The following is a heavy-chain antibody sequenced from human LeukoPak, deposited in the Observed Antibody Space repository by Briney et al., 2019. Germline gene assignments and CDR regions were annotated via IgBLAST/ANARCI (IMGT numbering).Heavy chain of an antibody. CDR2: ISGSGGST. CDR3: AKARRQWLVFDAFDI. CDR1: GFTFSSYD. J-gene: IGHJ3*02. Sequence: GGSLRLSCAASGFTFSSYDMSWVRQAPGKGLEWVSAISGSGGSTYYADSVKGRFTISRDNSKNTLYLQMNSLRAEDTAVYYCAKARRQWLVFDAFDIWGQGTMVTVSS. D-gene: IGHD6-19*01. V-gene: IGHV3-23*01.